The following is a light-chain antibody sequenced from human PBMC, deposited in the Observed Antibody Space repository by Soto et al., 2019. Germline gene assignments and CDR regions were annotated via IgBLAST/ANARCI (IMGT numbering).Light chain of an antibody. Sequence: QTVVTQPPSVSGAPGQRVTISCTGSSSNIGAGYEAHWYQQLPGTAPKLLIYANNQRPSGVPDRFSGSTSGTSASLAITGLQPEDEADYYCQSYDNSLRGSLFGGGTKLTVL. J-gene: IGLJ2*01. CDR2: ANN. V-gene: IGLV1-40*01. CDR1: SSNIGAGYE. CDR3: QSYDNSLRGSL.